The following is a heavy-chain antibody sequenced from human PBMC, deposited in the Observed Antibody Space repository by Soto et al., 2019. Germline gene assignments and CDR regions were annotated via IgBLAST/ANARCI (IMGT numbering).Heavy chain of an antibody. CDR1: GYTFNSYA. CDR3: ARSTNVVVGANDY. D-gene: IGHD2-15*01. J-gene: IGHJ4*02. V-gene: IGHV1-3*04. Sequence: ASVKVSCKASGYTFNSYAIHWVRQAPGQRLEWMGWINTGSGNTKYSQKFQGRVTISRDTSASTAYMELSSLRSEDTAVYYCARSTNVVVGANDYWGQGTLVTVSS. CDR2: INTGSGNT.